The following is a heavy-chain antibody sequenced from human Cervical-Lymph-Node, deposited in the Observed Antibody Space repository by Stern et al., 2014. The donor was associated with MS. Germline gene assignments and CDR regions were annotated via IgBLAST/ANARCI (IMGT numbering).Heavy chain of an antibody. CDR2: IWYDGSNK. V-gene: IGHV3-33*01. Sequence: VQLVESGGGVVQLGRSLRLSCAASGFTFSSYGMHWVRQTPGKGLEWVAVIWYDGSNKYYADSVKGRFTISRDNSENTLYLQMNSLRAEDTAVYYCARGDSSSPLEYWGQGTLVTVSS. CDR3: ARGDSSSPLEY. CDR1: GFTFSSYG. D-gene: IGHD6-6*01. J-gene: IGHJ4*02.